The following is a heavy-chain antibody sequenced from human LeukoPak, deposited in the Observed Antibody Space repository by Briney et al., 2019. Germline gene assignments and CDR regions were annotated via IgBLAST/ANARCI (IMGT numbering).Heavy chain of an antibody. D-gene: IGHD1-26*01. CDR2: IIPIFGTA. Sequence: SVKVSCKASGGTFSSYAISWVRQAPGQELEWMGGIIPIFGTANYAQKFQGRVTITTDESTSTAYMELSSLRSEDTAVYYCATPKKGYSGSYPLYYYMDVWGKGTTVTVSS. CDR3: ATPKKGYSGSYPLYYYMDV. J-gene: IGHJ6*03. CDR1: GGTFSSYA. V-gene: IGHV1-69*05.